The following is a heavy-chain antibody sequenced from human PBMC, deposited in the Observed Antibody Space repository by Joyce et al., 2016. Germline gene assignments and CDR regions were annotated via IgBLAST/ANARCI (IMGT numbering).Heavy chain of an antibody. D-gene: IGHD3-22*01. V-gene: IGHV4-38-2*02. CDR1: GFSISSGYY. CDR2: MYHTGNT. Sequence: QVQLQESGPGLVRPSETLSVTCAVSGFSISSGYYWGWIRQPPGKGLGWIGSMYHTGNTYYRSSLRSRVTISVDTSKNQLSLKLSSVTASDTAVYYCARDRDSSGYYEFDFWGQGTLVTVSS. CDR3: ARDRDSSGYYEFDF. J-gene: IGHJ4*02.